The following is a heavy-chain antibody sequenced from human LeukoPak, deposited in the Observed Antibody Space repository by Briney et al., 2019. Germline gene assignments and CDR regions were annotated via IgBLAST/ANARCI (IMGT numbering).Heavy chain of an antibody. CDR3: AREFATSGLYFDY. V-gene: IGHV3-33*01. Sequence: GRSLRLSCAASGFTFSSYGMHWVRQAPGKGLEWVAVIWYDGSNKYYADSVKGRFTISRDNSKNTLYLQMNSLRAEDTAVYYCAREFATSGLYFDYWGRGTLVTVSS. CDR2: IWYDGSNK. D-gene: IGHD1-26*01. CDR1: GFTFSSYG. J-gene: IGHJ4*02.